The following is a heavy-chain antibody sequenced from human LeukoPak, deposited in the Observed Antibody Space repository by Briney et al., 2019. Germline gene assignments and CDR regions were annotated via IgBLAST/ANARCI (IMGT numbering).Heavy chain of an antibody. J-gene: IGHJ6*03. CDR1: GFTFSDYG. D-gene: IGHD5-24*01. Sequence: GGSLRLSCAASGFTFSDYGLHWVRQAPGKGLEWVALIWHDGSNKYYADSVMGRSTISRDNSKNTVYLQMNSLRAEDTAMYYCAKDGDAYTEFYYYYMDVWGNGTTVTVSS. V-gene: IGHV3-33*06. CDR2: IWHDGSNK. CDR3: AKDGDAYTEFYYYYMDV.